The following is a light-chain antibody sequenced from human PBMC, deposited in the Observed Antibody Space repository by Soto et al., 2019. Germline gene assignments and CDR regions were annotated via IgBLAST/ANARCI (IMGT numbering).Light chain of an antibody. CDR2: AAS. V-gene: IGKV1-39*01. Sequence: DMQMTQSPSSLSTSVGVRVSITCRASQNIDTYLNWYQHTPGKAPKLLIYAASNLQSGVPSRFSGSGSGTDFTLTISSLQPEDFATYYCQKYNSAPQTFGPGTKVDIK. CDR1: QNIDTY. CDR3: QKYNSAPQT. J-gene: IGKJ3*01.